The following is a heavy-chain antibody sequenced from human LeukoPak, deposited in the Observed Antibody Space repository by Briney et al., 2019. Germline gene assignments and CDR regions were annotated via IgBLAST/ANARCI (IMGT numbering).Heavy chain of an antibody. CDR3: ARKNIPTPRICYSSDWNGRAFDY. CDR2: ISHSGGT. D-gene: IGHD6-25*01. Sequence: SETLSLTCAVSGGSISSSNWRSWVRHPPGKGLEWSGEISHSGGTKYNPSPNSRGTIAVDKSKNQLSLKLSSVTAADTAVYSCARKNIPTPRICYSSDWNGRAFDYWGQGTLVTVSS. J-gene: IGHJ4*02. CDR1: GGSISSSNW. V-gene: IGHV4-4*02.